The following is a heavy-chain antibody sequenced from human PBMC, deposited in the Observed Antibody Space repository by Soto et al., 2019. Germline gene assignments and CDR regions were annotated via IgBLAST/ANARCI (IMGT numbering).Heavy chain of an antibody. CDR1: GYTFTSYA. CDR3: ARDLYCRGDCYSFDY. D-gene: IGHD2-21*02. Sequence: ASVKVSCKASGYTFTSYAMHWVRQAPGQRLEWMGWINAGNGNTKYSQKFQGRVTITRDTSASTAYMELSSLRSEDTAVYYCARDLYCRGDCYSFDYSGPATLVTVFS. CDR2: INAGNGNT. V-gene: IGHV1-3*01. J-gene: IGHJ4*02.